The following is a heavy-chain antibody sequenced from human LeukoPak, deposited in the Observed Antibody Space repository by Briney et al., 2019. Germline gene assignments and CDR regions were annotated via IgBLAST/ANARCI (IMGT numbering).Heavy chain of an antibody. J-gene: IGHJ3*02. D-gene: IGHD5-18*01. V-gene: IGHV4-34*01. CDR3: AITDTAMVTDAFDI. CDR1: GGSFSGYY. Sequence: SETLSLTCAVYGGSFSGYYWSWIRQPPGKGLEWIGEINHSGGTNYNPSLKSRVTISVDTSKNQFSLKLSSVTAADTAVYYCAITDTAMVTDAFDIWGQGTMVTVSS. CDR2: INHSGGT.